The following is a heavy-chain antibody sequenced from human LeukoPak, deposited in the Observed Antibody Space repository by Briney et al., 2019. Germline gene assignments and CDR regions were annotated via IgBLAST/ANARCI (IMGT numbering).Heavy chain of an antibody. CDR3: ARMGHYVWGSYRYTGAFDY. CDR2: IDWDDDK. D-gene: IGHD3-16*02. Sequence: SGPALVKPTQTLTLTCTFSGFSLSTSGMCVSWIRQPPGKALEWLARIDWDDDKYYSTSLKTRLTISKDTSKNQVVLTMTNMDPVDTATYYCARMGHYVWGSYRYTGAFDYWGQGTLVTVSS. CDR1: GFSLSTSGMC. J-gene: IGHJ4*02. V-gene: IGHV2-70*11.